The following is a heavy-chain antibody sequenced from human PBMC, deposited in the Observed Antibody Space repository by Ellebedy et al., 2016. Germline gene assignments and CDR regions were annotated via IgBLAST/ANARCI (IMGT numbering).Heavy chain of an antibody. J-gene: IGHJ4*02. Sequence: ASVKVSCKASGGTFSSYAISWVRQAPGQGLEWMGGIVPILGIVKYAQKFQGRVTITADKSTSTAYMELSSLRSEDTAVYYCASRISEVGATLLSYFDFWGQGTLVTVSS. D-gene: IGHD1-26*01. V-gene: IGHV1-69*10. CDR1: GGTFSSYA. CDR3: ASRISEVGATLLSYFDF. CDR2: IVPILGIV.